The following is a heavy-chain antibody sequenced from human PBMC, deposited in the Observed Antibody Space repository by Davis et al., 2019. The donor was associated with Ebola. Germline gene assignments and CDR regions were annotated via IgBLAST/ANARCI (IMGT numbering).Heavy chain of an antibody. CDR2: LYSGGST. D-gene: IGHD3-3*01. CDR3: AREGSNEWYGMDV. CDR1: GFTVSSNY. J-gene: IGHJ6*02. Sequence: PGGSLRLSCATSGFTVSSNYMSWVRQAPGRGLEWVSVLYSGGSTYYADSVKGRFTISRDNSKNTLYLQMNSLRAEDTAVYYCAREGSNEWYGMDVWDQGTTVTVSS. V-gene: IGHV3-53*01.